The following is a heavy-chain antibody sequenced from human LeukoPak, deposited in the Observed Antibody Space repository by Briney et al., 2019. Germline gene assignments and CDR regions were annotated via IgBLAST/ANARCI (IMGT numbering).Heavy chain of an antibody. J-gene: IGHJ4*02. V-gene: IGHV4-31*03. Sequence: SETLSLTCTASGDSISSGDYYWSWARQHPGKGLEWIGYINYSGTTYYNPSLTSRVTISVDTSKNQFSLKLSSVTAADRAVYYCARTYCRGGTCYSWDYWGQGTLVAVSS. CDR3: ARTYCRGGTCYSWDY. CDR1: GDSISSGDYY. CDR2: INYSGTT. D-gene: IGHD2-15*01.